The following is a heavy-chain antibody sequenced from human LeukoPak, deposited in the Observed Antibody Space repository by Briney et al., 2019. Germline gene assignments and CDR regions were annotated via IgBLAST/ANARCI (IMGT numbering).Heavy chain of an antibody. V-gene: IGHV4-34*01. CDR2: IYHSGST. Sequence: SETLSLTCAVYGGSFSGYYWSWIRQPPGKGLEWIGYIYHSGSTYYNPSLKSRVTISVDRSKNQFSLKLSSVTAADTAVYYCARGLSALDWFDPWGQGTLVTVSS. J-gene: IGHJ5*02. CDR1: GGSFSGYY. CDR3: ARGLSALDWFDP.